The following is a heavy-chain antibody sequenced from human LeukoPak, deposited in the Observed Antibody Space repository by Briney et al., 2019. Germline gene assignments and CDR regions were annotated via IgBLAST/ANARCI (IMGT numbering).Heavy chain of an antibody. V-gene: IGHV1-69*02. CDR1: GGTFSSYT. D-gene: IGHD6-19*01. J-gene: IGHJ4*02. CDR3: ARGLTAVAATYFDY. CDR2: IIPILGIA. Sequence: SVKVSCKASGGTFSSYTISWVRQAPGQGLEWMGRIIPILGIANYAQKFQGRGTITADKSTSTAYMELSSLRSEDTAAYYCARGLTAVAATYFDYWGQGTLVTVSS.